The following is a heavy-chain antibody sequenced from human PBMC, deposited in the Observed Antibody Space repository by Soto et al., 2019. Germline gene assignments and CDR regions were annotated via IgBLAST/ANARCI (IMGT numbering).Heavy chain of an antibody. V-gene: IGHV1-18*01. Sequence: QVQLVQSGAEVKKPGASVKVSCKASGYTFTSYGISWVRQAPGQGLEWMGWISAYNGNTNYAQKLQGRVTMTTDTSSSTAYMELRSLRSDDTAVYYCARDGYYYGSGSPVEFDYWGQGTLVTVSS. CDR3: ARDGYYYGSGSPVEFDY. D-gene: IGHD3-10*01. CDR1: GYTFTSYG. J-gene: IGHJ4*02. CDR2: ISAYNGNT.